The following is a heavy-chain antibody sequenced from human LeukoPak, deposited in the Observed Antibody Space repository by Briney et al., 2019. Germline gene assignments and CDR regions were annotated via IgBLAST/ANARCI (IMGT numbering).Heavy chain of an antibody. Sequence: GGSLRLSXAASGFTFSSYGMHWVRQAPGKGMEWVAFIRYDGSNKYHADSVKGRFTISRDNSKNTLYLQMNSLRAEDTAVYYCAKVIAAMFDYWGQGTLVTVSS. D-gene: IGHD2-2*01. CDR1: GFTFSSYG. V-gene: IGHV3-30*02. CDR2: IRYDGSNK. J-gene: IGHJ4*02. CDR3: AKVIAAMFDY.